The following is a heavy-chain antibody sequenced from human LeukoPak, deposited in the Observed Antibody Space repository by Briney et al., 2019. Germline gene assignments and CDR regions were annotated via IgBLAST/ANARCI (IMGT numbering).Heavy chain of an antibody. CDR1: GFTFSSYW. J-gene: IGHJ6*03. V-gene: IGHV3-7*01. CDR2: IKQDGNAK. Sequence: PGGSLRLSCAASGFTFSSYWMSWVRQAPGKGLEWVANIKQDGNAKYYVDSVKGRFSISRDNAKNSLYLQMNSLRAEDTAVFYCARASSAAAGTYYYYMDVWGKGTTVTISS. D-gene: IGHD6-13*01. CDR3: ARASSAAAGTYYYYMDV.